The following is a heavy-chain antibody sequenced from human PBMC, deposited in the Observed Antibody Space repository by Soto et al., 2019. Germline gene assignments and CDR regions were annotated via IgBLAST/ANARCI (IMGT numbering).Heavy chain of an antibody. D-gene: IGHD5-12*01. CDR1: GPSISSGFYY. CDR2: IYHSGST. CDR3: ARYGYSASARFFDY. V-gene: IGHV4-38-2*02. J-gene: IGHJ4*02. Sequence: SETLSLTCTVSGPSISSGFYYWGWIRQPPGKRLEWIGSIYHSGSTYYNPSLKSRVTISVDTSKNQLSLKLSSVTAADTAMYYCARYGYSASARFFDYWGQGSLVTVSS.